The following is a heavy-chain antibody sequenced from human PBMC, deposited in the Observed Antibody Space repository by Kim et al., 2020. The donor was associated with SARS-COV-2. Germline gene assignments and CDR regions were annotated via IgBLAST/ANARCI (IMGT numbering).Heavy chain of an antibody. D-gene: IGHD6-19*01. CDR1: GFTFTNYV. CDR3: ARGRYSSGWTFDY. CDR2: ISGSDGST. V-gene: IGHV3-23*01. J-gene: IGHJ4*02. Sequence: GGSLRLSCAASGFTFTNYVINWVRQAPGKGLEWVSAISGSDGSTYYADSVKGRFTISRDNSKNTLFLHMNSLGAEDAAVYYCARGRYSSGWTFDYWGQGTLVTGSS.